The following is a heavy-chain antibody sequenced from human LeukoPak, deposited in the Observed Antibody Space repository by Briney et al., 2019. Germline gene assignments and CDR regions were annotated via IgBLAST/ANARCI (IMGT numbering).Heavy chain of an antibody. CDR3: ARDQTMVVVVPAAIGY. J-gene: IGHJ4*02. CDR1: GYTFTSYG. Sequence: ASVKVSCNASGYTFTSYGISWVRQAPGQGLEWMGWISAYNGNTNYAQKLQGRVTMTTDTSTSTAYMELRSLRYDDTAVYYCARDQTMVVVVPAAIGYWGQGTLVTVSS. D-gene: IGHD2-2*01. CDR2: ISAYNGNT. V-gene: IGHV1-18*01.